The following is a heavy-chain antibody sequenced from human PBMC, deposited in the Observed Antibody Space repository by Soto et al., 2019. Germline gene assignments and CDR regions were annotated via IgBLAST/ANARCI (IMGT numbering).Heavy chain of an antibody. Sequence: ASVKVSCKASGYTFTGYYMHWVRQAPGQGLEWMGWINPNSGGTNYAQKFQGRVTMTRDTSISTAYMELSRLRSDDTAVYYCAKALGYCSGGSCHGAFDIWGQGTMVTVS. D-gene: IGHD2-15*01. V-gene: IGHV1-2*02. J-gene: IGHJ3*02. CDR2: INPNSGGT. CDR1: GYTFTGYY. CDR3: AKALGYCSGGSCHGAFDI.